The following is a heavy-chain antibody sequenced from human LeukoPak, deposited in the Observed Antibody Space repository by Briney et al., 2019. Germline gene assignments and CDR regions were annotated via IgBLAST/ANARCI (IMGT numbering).Heavy chain of an antibody. CDR3: AKRYSSGWYYLDY. J-gene: IGHJ4*02. D-gene: IGHD6-19*01. Sequence: GGSLRPSCAASGFTFNSYGMHWVRQAPGKGLEWGAVISYDETDKYYADSVKGRFTVSRDNSKNTLYLQMNSLRAEDTAVYYCAKRYSSGWYYLDYWGQGTLVTVSS. CDR1: GFTFNSYG. V-gene: IGHV3-30*18. CDR2: ISYDETDK.